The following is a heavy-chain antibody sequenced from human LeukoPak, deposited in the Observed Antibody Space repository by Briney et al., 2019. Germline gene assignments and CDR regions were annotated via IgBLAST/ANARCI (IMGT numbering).Heavy chain of an antibody. CDR2: INHSGSI. J-gene: IGHJ6*03. D-gene: IGHD1-14*01. CDR3: ARNLGYMDV. Sequence: PSETLSLTCAVYGGSFSGYYWSWIRQPPGKGLGWIGEINHSGSINYNPSLKSRVTISVDTSKNQFSLKLSSVTAADTAVYYCARNLGYMDVWGKGTTVTVSS. CDR1: GGSFSGYY. V-gene: IGHV4-34*01.